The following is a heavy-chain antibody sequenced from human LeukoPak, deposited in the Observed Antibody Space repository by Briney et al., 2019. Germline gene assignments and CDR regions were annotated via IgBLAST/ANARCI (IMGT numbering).Heavy chain of an antibody. CDR3: LAAGTSEYFQH. CDR2: INSDGTST. Sequence: GGSLRLSCAASGFTFSTSWMHWVRQAPGKGLVWVSRINSDGTSTTYADSVKGRFTISRDNSKNTLYLQMNSLRAEDTAVYYCLAAGTSEYFQHWGQGTLVTVSS. CDR1: GFTFSTSW. J-gene: IGHJ1*01. D-gene: IGHD6-13*01. V-gene: IGHV3-74*01.